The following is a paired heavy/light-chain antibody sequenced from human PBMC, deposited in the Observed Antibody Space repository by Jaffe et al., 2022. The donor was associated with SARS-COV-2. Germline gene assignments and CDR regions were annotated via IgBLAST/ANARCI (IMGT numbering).Light chain of an antibody. V-gene: IGLV1-51*01. Sequence: QSVLTQPPSVSAAPGQKVTISCSGSSSNIGNNYVSWYQQLPGTAPKLLIYDNNKRPSGIPDRFSGSKSGTSATLGITGLQTGDEADYYCGTWDSSLRGVVFGGGTKLTVL. CDR2: DNN. CDR3: GTWDSSLRGVV. J-gene: IGLJ2*01. CDR1: SSNIGNNY.
Heavy chain of an antibody. V-gene: IGHV3-30-3*01. Sequence: QVQLVESGGGVVQPGRSLRLSCAASGFTFSSYAMHWVRQAPGKGLEWVAVISYDGSNKYYADSVKGRFTISRDNSKNTLYLQMNSLRAEDTAVYYCARDEGGVDTAMVTWGYYYYGMDVWGQGTTVTVSS. CDR1: GFTFSSYA. CDR2: ISYDGSNK. J-gene: IGHJ6*02. D-gene: IGHD5-18*01. CDR3: ARDEGGVDTAMVTWGYYYYGMDV.